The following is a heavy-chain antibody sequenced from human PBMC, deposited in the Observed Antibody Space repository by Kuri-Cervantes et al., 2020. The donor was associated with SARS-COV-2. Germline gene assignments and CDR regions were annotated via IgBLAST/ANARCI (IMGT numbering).Heavy chain of an antibody. CDR1: GFTVSNKY. J-gene: IGHJ2*01. CDR3: TRADISGSNKWFFNL. Sequence: GGSLRLSCAASGFTVSNKYVTWVRQAPGKGLNCVSVIDSGGNTYYADSVKGRFTISRDSSKNTLYLQMNNLSAADTAVYYCTRADISGSNKWFFNLWGRGTLVTVSS. D-gene: IGHD3-22*01. CDR2: IDSGGNT. V-gene: IGHV3-53*01.